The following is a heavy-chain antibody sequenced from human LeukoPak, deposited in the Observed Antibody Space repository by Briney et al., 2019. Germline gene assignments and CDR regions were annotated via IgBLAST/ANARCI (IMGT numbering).Heavy chain of an antibody. J-gene: IGHJ4*02. Sequence: ASVKVSCKASGGTFSSYAISWVRQAPGQGLEWMGGIIPIFGTANYAQKFQGRVTITTDESTSTAYMELSSVRSEDTAVYYCAGTDYYDSSGLYYWGQGTLVTVSS. CDR1: GGTFSSYA. D-gene: IGHD3-22*01. V-gene: IGHV1-69*05. CDR2: IIPIFGTA. CDR3: AGTDYYDSSGLYY.